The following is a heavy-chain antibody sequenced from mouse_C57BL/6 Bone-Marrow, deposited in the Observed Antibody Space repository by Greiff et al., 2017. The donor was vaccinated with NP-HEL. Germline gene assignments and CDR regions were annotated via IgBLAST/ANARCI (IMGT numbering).Heavy chain of an antibody. CDR3: ARGDYYGSSPFAY. J-gene: IGHJ3*01. CDR1: GYSITSGYD. V-gene: IGHV3-1*01. D-gene: IGHD1-1*01. Sequence: EVHLVESGPGMVKPSQSLSLTCTVTGYSITSGYDWHWIRHFPGNKLEWMGYISYSGSTNYNPSLKSRISITHDTSKNHFFLKLNSVTTEDTATYYCARGDYYGSSPFAYWGQGTLVTVSA. CDR2: ISYSGST.